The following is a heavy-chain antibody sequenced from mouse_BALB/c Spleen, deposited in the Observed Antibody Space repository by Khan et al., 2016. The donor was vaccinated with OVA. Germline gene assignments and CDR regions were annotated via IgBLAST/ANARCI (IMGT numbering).Heavy chain of an antibody. V-gene: IGHV1-18*01. J-gene: IGHJ3*01. Sequence: EVQLVESGPELVKSGASVKISCKTSGYTFTEYTMHWVKQSHGKSLEWIGGLIPKSGGTRYNQKFTGKATLTVDKSSSTAYMELRSLPSEDSAVYYCSRDGSDYWDSWFAYWGQGTLVTVSA. CDR3: SRDGSDYWDSWFAY. CDR2: LIPKSGGT. D-gene: IGHD2-13*01. CDR1: GYTFTEYT.